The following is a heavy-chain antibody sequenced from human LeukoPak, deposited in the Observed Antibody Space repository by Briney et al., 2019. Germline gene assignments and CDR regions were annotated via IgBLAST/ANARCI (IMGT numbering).Heavy chain of an antibody. CDR1: GFTFSNYG. CDR2: IWYDGSNK. J-gene: IGHJ4*02. D-gene: IGHD5-24*01. Sequence: GGSLRLSCAASGFTFSNYGMHWVRQAPGKGLEWVAVIWYDGSNKYYPDSVKGRFTISRDNSKNTLYLQMNSLRAEDTAVYYCARGEMATILDYWGQGTLVTVSS. V-gene: IGHV3-33*01. CDR3: ARGEMATILDY.